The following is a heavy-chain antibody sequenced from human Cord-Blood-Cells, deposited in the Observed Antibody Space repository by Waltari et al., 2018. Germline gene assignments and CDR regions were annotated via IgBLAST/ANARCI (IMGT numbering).Heavy chain of an antibody. J-gene: IGHJ4*02. Sequence: QLQLQESGSGLVKPSQTLSLTCAVSGGSISSGGYSWRWIRQPPGKGLEWIGYIYHSGSTYYNPSLKSRVTISVDRSKNQFSLKLSSVTAADTAVYYCARWVIEQQLAFDYWGQGTLVTVSS. CDR1: GGSISSGGYS. CDR2: IYHSGST. CDR3: ARWVIEQQLAFDY. D-gene: IGHD6-13*01. V-gene: IGHV4-30-2*01.